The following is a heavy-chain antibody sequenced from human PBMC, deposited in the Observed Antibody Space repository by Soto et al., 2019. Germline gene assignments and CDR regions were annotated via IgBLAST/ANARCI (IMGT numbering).Heavy chain of an antibody. CDR2: IYFRGTT. CDR3: ARSKVTTAGFDY. J-gene: IGHJ4*02. D-gene: IGHD4-17*01. Sequence: SETLSLTCTVSGGSISSYYWSWIRQPPGKGLEWIGYIYFRGTTNYNPSLKSRVTMSADTSKNQFSLKLSSVTAADTAVYYCARSKVTTAGFDYWGRGTLV. CDR1: GGSISSYY. V-gene: IGHV4-59*01.